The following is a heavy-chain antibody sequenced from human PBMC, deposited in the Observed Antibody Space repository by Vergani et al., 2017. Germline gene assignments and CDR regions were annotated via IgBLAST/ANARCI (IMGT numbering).Heavy chain of an antibody. CDR2: INHSGST. Sequence: QVQLQQWGAGLLKPSETLSLTCAVYGGSFSGYYWSWIRQPPGKGLEWIGEINHSGSTNYNPSLKSRVTISVDTSKNQFSLKLISVTAADTAVYYCARGPPRRDTAMVRSWYYGMDVWGQGTTVTVSS. V-gene: IGHV4-34*01. J-gene: IGHJ6*02. CDR3: ARGPPRRDTAMVRSWYYGMDV. CDR1: GGSFSGYY. D-gene: IGHD5-18*01.